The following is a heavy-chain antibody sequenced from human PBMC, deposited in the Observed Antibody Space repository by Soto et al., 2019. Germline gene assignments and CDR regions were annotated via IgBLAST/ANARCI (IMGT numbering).Heavy chain of an antibody. CDR1: GGSISSGGYS. CDR2: IYHSGST. D-gene: IGHD5-12*01. CDR3: ACRDGYNFFY. J-gene: IGHJ4*02. Sequence: PSDTLSLTCAVSGGSISSGGYSWSWFRQPPGKGLEWIGYIYHSGSTYYNPSLKSRVTISVDRSKNQFSLNLSSVTAADTAVYYCACRDGYNFFYCGQGTLSTVSS. V-gene: IGHV4-30-2*01.